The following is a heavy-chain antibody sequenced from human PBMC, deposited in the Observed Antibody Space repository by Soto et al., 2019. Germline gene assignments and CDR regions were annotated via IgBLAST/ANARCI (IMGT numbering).Heavy chain of an antibody. V-gene: IGHV4-31*03. J-gene: IGHJ5*02. CDR1: GGSISSGGYY. Sequence: QVQLQESGPGLVKPSQTLSLTCTVSGGSISSGGYYWSWIRQHPGKGLAWIGYIYYSGSTYYNPSLQSRGAIPVDPSKNPFSLKLTSVTAADTSVYYCARSVFPWGQGTLVTVSS. CDR2: IYYSGST. CDR3: ARSVFP.